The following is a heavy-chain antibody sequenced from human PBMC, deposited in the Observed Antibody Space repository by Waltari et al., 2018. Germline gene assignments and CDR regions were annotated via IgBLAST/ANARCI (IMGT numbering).Heavy chain of an antibody. CDR1: GGSISSYY. D-gene: IGHD6-19*01. CDR2: IYYSGRP. V-gene: IGHV4-59*01. Sequence: QVQLQESGPGLVKPSETLSLTCTVSGGSISSYYWSWTRQPPVKGLEWIGYIYYSGRPNYNPSLKSRVTISVDTSKNQFSLKLISVTAADTAVYYCARDAVAGDYFDYWGQGTLVTVSS. J-gene: IGHJ4*02. CDR3: ARDAVAGDYFDY.